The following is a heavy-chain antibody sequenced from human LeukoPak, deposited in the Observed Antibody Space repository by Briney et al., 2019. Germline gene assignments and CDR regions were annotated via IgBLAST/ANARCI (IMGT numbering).Heavy chain of an antibody. Sequence: ASVKVSCKASGYTFTGYYMHWVRQAPGQGLEWMGWINPNSGGTNYAQKFQGRVTMTRDTSISTAYMELSRLRSDDTAVYYCARDGDILTGYFLFDYWGQGTLSPSPQ. J-gene: IGHJ4*02. D-gene: IGHD3-9*01. V-gene: IGHV1-2*02. CDR3: ARDGDILTGYFLFDY. CDR2: INPNSGGT. CDR1: GYTFTGYY.